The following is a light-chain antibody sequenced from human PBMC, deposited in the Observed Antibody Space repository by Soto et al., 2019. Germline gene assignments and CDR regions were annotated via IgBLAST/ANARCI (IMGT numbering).Light chain of an antibody. Sequence: EIVLTQSPDTLSLSPGERATLSCRASQSVSSALLAWYQQKPGQAPRLLIYRASTRATGIPDRFTGRWSGTDFTLTISRLEPEDFAVYYCQQYESSPLTFGGGTKVEIK. V-gene: IGKV3-20*01. CDR3: QQYESSPLT. CDR2: RAS. J-gene: IGKJ4*01. CDR1: QSVSSAL.